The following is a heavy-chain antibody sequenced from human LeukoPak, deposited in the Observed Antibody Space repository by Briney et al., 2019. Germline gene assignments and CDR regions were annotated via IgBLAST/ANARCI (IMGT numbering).Heavy chain of an antibody. V-gene: IGHV4-4*09. CDR1: GGSISTYY. CDR3: ARSRGRKVTPFDY. D-gene: IGHD3-10*01. CDR2: IYTSGST. Sequence: SETLSLTCTVSGGSISTYYWSWIRQPPGKGLEWIGYIYTSGSTDYNPSFKSRVTISLDTSNNQFSLNLNSVTAADTAVYYCARSRGRKVTPFDYWGQGILVTVSS. J-gene: IGHJ4*02.